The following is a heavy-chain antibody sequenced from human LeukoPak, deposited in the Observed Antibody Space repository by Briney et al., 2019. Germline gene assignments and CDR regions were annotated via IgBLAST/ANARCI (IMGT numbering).Heavy chain of an antibody. Sequence: SVKGSCKNSGDTGSRYEISWVRQATGQGLEWMGRIIPSLDIPNYPQKFQGRVTITADKSTSTAYMEVRSLGSEDTAVYYCARSVGGATTPRFDYWGQGTLVTVSS. D-gene: IGHD1-26*01. J-gene: IGHJ4*02. CDR3: ARSVGGATTPRFDY. CDR2: IIPSLDIP. V-gene: IGHV1-69*04. CDR1: GDTGSRYE.